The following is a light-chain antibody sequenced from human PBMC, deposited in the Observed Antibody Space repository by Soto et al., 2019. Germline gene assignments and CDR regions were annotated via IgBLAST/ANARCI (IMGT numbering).Light chain of an antibody. CDR1: GSDVGTYNF. CDR3: SSYTGDRHFYV. Sequence: QSVLTQPPSASGSPGQSVSIPCTGTGSDVGTYNFVSWYQQHQGKAPKLLIYEVTKRPSGVPDRFSGSKSGNTASLTVSGLQAEDEAEYFCSSYTGDRHFYVFGTGTKVTVL. J-gene: IGLJ1*01. CDR2: EVT. V-gene: IGLV2-8*01.